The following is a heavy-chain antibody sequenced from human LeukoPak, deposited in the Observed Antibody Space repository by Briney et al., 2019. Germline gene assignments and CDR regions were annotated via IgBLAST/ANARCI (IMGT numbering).Heavy chain of an antibody. V-gene: IGHV3-23*01. CDR3: ARDPNGDYIGAFDI. D-gene: IGHD4-17*01. Sequence: GGSLRLSCAASGFIFNRYAMMWLRQAPGKGPEWVSAIKVDGYAEYTDSVRGRFTISRDDSRNTLYLQMNRLRVDYTAVYYCARDPNGDYIGAFDILGQGTMVTVSS. CDR2: IKVDGYA. J-gene: IGHJ3*02. CDR1: GFIFNRYA.